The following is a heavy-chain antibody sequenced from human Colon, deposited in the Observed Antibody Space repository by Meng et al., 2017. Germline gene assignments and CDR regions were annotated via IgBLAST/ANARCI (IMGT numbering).Heavy chain of an antibody. CDR2: TSHSGST. J-gene: IGHJ4*02. CDR1: GGSISRSDW. CDR3: ASSDYYRSDY. Sequence: QRRESGPGLVEPSEPLSLPCAVSGGSISRSDWWSWVRQPPGKGLEWIGETSHSGSTNYSPSLKSRVTISLDKSKNQLSLKLNSVTAADTAVYYCASSDYYRSDYWGQGTLVTVSS. V-gene: IGHV4-4*02. D-gene: IGHD3-22*01.